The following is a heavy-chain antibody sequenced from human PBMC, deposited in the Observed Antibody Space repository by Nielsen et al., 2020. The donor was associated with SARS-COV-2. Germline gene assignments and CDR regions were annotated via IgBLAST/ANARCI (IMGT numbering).Heavy chain of an antibody. CDR1: GFRFSSYA. J-gene: IGHJ6*02. CDR2: ISGSGAAT. D-gene: IGHD6-6*01. Sequence: GGSLRLSCAASGFRFSSYAMSWVRQAPGKGLEWVSAISGSGAATYYADSVKGRFTISRDNSKNTLYLQMNSLRAEDTAVYYCAKEEYSSPSYGMDVWGQGTTVTVSS. V-gene: IGHV3-23*01. CDR3: AKEEYSSPSYGMDV.